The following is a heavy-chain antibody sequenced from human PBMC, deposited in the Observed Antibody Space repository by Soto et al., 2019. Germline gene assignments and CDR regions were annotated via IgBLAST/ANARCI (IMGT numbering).Heavy chain of an antibody. J-gene: IGHJ5*02. Sequence: QVQLVESGGGVVQPGRSLRLSCAASGFTFSDFAIHWFRQAPGKGLEWVAVISYDGSNIYYADSVKGRLTISRENSKNTLYLQMNILSAEDTAVYYCAGGSPYYNFWGGYPTWGQGTLVTVSS. V-gene: IGHV3-30-3*01. CDR1: GFTFSDFA. CDR2: ISYDGSNI. CDR3: AGGSPYYNFWGGYPT. D-gene: IGHD3-3*01.